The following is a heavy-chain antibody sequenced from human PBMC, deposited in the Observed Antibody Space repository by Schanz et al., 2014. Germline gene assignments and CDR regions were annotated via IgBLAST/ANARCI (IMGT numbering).Heavy chain of an antibody. CDR2: IATSRSTR. D-gene: IGHD6-13*01. CDR3: ARVRRRIATPSTPSFRNYYYYAMDV. CDR1: GFSFSSYS. J-gene: IGHJ6*02. Sequence: EVQLLESGGGLIQRGESLRLSCSASGFSFSSYSMNWVRQAPGKGLEWLSYIATSRSTRHYAGSVKGRVTITRDNAKNTLYLQMNSLRAEDTSVYFCARVRRRIATPSTPSFRNYYYYAMDVWGRGTLVTVSS. V-gene: IGHV3-48*01.